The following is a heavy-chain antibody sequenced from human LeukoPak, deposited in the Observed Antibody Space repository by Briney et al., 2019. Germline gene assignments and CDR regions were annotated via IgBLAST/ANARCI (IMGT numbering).Heavy chain of an antibody. D-gene: IGHD1-26*01. CDR2: ISSSSSYI. CDR3: ARDSRLVGEWELYFDY. V-gene: IGHV3-21*01. Sequence: GGSLRLSCAASGFTFISYSMNWVRQAPGKGLEWVSSISSSSSYIYYADSVKGRFTISRDNAKNSLYLQMNSLRAEDTAVYYCARDSRLVGEWELYFDYWGQGTLVTVSS. J-gene: IGHJ4*02. CDR1: GFTFISYS.